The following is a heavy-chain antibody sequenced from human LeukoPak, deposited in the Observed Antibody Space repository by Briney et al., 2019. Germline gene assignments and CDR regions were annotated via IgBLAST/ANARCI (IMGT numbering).Heavy chain of an antibody. J-gene: IGHJ4*02. Sequence: SVKVSCKTSGGTFSNYAICWVRQAPGQGLEWMGRIIPIQVIPTYAQAFQGRVTITTDKSTNTAYMELTNLTSADTAVYYCTRAAPYTGAGGYWGQGTLVTVSS. CDR3: TRAAPYTGAGGY. CDR2: IIPIQVIP. D-gene: IGHD2-2*02. V-gene: IGHV1-69*04. CDR1: GGTFSNYA.